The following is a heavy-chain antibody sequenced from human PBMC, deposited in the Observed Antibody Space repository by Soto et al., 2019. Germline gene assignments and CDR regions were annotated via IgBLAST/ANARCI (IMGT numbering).Heavy chain of an antibody. CDR2: ISGDGSGT. J-gene: IGHJ6*02. Sequence: EVQLVESGGGLVQRGGSLRLSCVASGFTYTNYWIHWVRQAPGTGLVWVSRISGDGSGTGYADPVEGRFTISRDNAKNTVYLQMNSLRAEDTAVYYCARGLRGAYGTDVWGQGTTVTVSS. D-gene: IGHD2-21*01. CDR3: ARGLRGAYGTDV. V-gene: IGHV3-74*01. CDR1: GFTYTNYW.